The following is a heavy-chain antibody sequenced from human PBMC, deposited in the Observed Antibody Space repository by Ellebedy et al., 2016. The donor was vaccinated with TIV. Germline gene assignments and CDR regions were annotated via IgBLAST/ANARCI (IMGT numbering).Heavy chain of an antibody. V-gene: IGHV4-39*07. Sequence: SETLSLXCSVSGGFVGTTTYYWVWIRQPPGKGLEWIGSTHYTGRTYYNPSLKSRLTTSVDTSKNEVSLKLSSVTAADTAVYYCACSRAFWGVGDYWGQGTLVTVSS. J-gene: IGHJ4*02. CDR3: ACSRAFWGVGDY. D-gene: IGHD3-3*01. CDR1: GGFVGTTTYY. CDR2: THYTGRT.